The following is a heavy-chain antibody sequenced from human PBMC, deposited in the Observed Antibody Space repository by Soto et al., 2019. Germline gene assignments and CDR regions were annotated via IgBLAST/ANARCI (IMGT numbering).Heavy chain of an antibody. Sequence: QVQLQESGPGLVKPSETLSLTCTVSGGSISSYYWSWIRQPPRKGLEWIGYIYYSGSTNYNPSLKSRVTISVDTSKNQFSLKLSSVTAADTAVYYCAREVLVPAAIHYFDYWGQGTLVTVSS. D-gene: IGHD2-2*02. CDR3: AREVLVPAAIHYFDY. CDR2: IYYSGST. J-gene: IGHJ4*02. CDR1: GGSISSYY. V-gene: IGHV4-59*01.